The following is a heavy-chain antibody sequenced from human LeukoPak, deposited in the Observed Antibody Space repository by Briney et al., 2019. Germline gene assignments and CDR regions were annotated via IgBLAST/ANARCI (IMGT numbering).Heavy chain of an antibody. Sequence: SETLSLTCTVSGGSISSYYWSWIRQPPGKGLEWIGYIYYSGSTNYNPSLKSRVTISVDTSKNQFSLKLSSVTAADTAVYYCAREYGDYFDYWGQGTLVTVSS. V-gene: IGHV4-59*01. CDR2: IYYSGST. CDR1: GGSISSYY. CDR3: AREYGDYFDY. D-gene: IGHD4-17*01. J-gene: IGHJ4*02.